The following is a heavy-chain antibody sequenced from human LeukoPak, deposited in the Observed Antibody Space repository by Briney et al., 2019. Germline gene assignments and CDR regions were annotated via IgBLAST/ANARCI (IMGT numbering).Heavy chain of an antibody. J-gene: IGHJ4*02. V-gene: IGHV1-2*02. CDR3: ARTRWGRAVSGLDY. D-gene: IGHD6-19*01. CDR1: GYTFTGYY. CDR2: INPNSGGT. Sequence: GASVKVSCKASGYTFTGYYMHWVRQAPGQGLEWMGWINPNSGGTNYAQKFQGRVTMTRDTSISTAYMELSRLRSDDTAVYYCARTRWGRAVSGLDYWGQGALVTVSS.